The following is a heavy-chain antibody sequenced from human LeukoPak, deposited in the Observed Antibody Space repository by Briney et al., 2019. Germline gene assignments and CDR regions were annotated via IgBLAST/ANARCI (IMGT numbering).Heavy chain of an antibody. V-gene: IGHV3-7*01. D-gene: IGHD1-14*01. CDR2: MNEGGSHI. Sequence: GGSLRLSCAASGYTFAVFCRSWIRQAPGRGLQWVASMNEGGSHIYYEDSVKGRFTISRDNVRKSLYLQMNSLRAEDTAVYYCARENQAVNFDNWGQGTLVTVSS. CDR3: ARENQAVNFDN. J-gene: IGHJ4*02. CDR1: GYTFAVFC.